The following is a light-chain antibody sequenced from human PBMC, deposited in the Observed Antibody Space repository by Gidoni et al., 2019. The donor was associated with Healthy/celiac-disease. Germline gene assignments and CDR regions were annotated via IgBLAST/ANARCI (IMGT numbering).Light chain of an antibody. J-gene: IGKJ1*01. V-gene: IGKV3-15*01. CDR3: QQYNNWTK. CDR1: QSVSSN. Sequence: EIVMTQSPATLSVSPGERATLSCRASQSVSSNLAWYQQKPGQVPRLLIYGASTRATGIPARFSGSGSGTEFTLTISSLQSEDFAVYYCQQYNNWTKFGQGTKGEIK. CDR2: GAS.